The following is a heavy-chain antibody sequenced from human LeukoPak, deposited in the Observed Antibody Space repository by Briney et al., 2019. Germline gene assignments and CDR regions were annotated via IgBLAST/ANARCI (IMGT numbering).Heavy chain of an antibody. D-gene: IGHD3-3*01. CDR3: ACLHDFGSGPRDY. J-gene: IGHJ4*02. CDR2: IYHSGST. CDR1: GYSISSGYY. Sequence: PSETLSLPCAVSGYSISSGYYGGWIRQPPGKGLEWIGSIYHSGSTYYNPSLKSRVTISVDTSMNQFSLKLSSVTAADTAVYYCACLHDFGSGPRDYWGQGTLVTVSS. V-gene: IGHV4-38-2*01.